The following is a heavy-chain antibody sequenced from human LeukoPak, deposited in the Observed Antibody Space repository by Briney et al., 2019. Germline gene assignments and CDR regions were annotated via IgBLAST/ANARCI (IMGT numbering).Heavy chain of an antibody. CDR3: ARSDPIAFDY. V-gene: IGHV4-59*01. CDR1: GSSIGNYY. J-gene: IGHJ4*02. Sequence: SETLSLTCTVSGSSIGNYYWSWIRQPPGKGLEWIGYIYYSGSTNYNPSLKSRVTISVDTSKNQFSLKLSSVTAADTAVYYCARSDPIAFDYWGQGTLVTVSS. CDR2: IYYSGST.